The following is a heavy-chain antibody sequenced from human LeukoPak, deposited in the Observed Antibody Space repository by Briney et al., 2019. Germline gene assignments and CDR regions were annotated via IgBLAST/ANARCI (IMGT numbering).Heavy chain of an antibody. CDR2: MHNSENA. CDR3: ARERGRLVDY. Sequence: SETLSLTCAGYGASFSGYFWSWIRQHPGKGLEWIGYMHNSENADYNPSLKSRVTISVDTSKNQISLKVKSVTAADTAVYYCARERGRLVDYWGQGTLVTVSS. J-gene: IGHJ4*02. V-gene: IGHV4-34*09. CDR1: GASFSGYF. D-gene: IGHD6-25*01.